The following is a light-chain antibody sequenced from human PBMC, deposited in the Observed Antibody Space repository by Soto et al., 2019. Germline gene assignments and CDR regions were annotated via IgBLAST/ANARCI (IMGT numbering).Light chain of an antibody. V-gene: IGLV2-11*01. CDR3: CSYAGSYTFA. CDR2: DVN. Sequence: QSALTQPRSVSGSPGQSVTISCTGTSSDVGGYNYVSWYQQHPGKAPKLMIYDVNKRPSGVPDRFSGSKSGNTASLTISGLQAEDEADYHCCSYAGSYTFAFGPGTKVTVL. CDR1: SSDVGGYNY. J-gene: IGLJ1*01.